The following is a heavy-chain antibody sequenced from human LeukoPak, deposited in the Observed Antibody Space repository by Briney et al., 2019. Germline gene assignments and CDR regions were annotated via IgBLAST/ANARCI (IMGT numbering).Heavy chain of an antibody. CDR1: GFSFSDYT. J-gene: IGHJ3*01. D-gene: IGHD5-24*01. V-gene: IGHV3-48*02. CDR3: ARHRPISL. Sequence: GGSLRLSCAASGFSFSDYTMNWVRQAPGKGLEWVAYISSTGSTIYYGDPVKGRFTISRDNAKDSLSLQMNSLRDDDTAVYYCARHRPISLWGRGTMVTVSS. CDR2: ISSTGSTI.